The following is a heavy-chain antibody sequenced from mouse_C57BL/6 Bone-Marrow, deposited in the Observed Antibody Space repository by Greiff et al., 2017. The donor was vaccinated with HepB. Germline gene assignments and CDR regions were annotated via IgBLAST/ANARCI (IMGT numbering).Heavy chain of an antibody. CDR2: IYPGNSDT. V-gene: IGHV1-5*01. J-gene: IGHJ3*01. Sequence: EVQVVESGTVLARPGASVKMSCKTSGYTFTSYWMHWVKQRPGQGLEWIGAIYPGNSDTSYNQKFKGKAKLTAVTSASTAYMELSSLTNEDSAVYYCTRERYYGSSPAWFAYWGQGTLVTVSA. CDR3: TRERYYGSSPAWFAY. CDR1: GYTFTSYW. D-gene: IGHD1-1*01.